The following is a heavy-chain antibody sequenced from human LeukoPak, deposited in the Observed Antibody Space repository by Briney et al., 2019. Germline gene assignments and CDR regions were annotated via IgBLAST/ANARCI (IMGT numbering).Heavy chain of an antibody. Sequence: GGSLRLTCAASGFTFSSYAMSWVRQAPGKGLEWVSAISGSGGSTYYADSVKGRFTISRDNSKNTLYLQMNSRRAEDTAVYYCAKYRESLRFYYVYYWGQGTLGTVSS. V-gene: IGHV3-23*01. CDR2: ISGSGGST. D-gene: IGHD5-12*01. CDR3: AKYRESLRFYYVYY. CDR1: GFTFSSYA. J-gene: IGHJ4*02.